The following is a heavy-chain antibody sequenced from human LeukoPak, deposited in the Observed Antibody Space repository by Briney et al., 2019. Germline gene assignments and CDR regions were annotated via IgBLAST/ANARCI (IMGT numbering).Heavy chain of an antibody. Sequence: SETLSLTCTVSGGSISSSSYYWGWIRQPPGKGLEWIGSIYYSGITYYNPSLKSRVTISVDTSKNQFSLRLSSVTAADAAVYYCARQRGYHYDSTTNRFSDLWGQGTRVTVSS. V-gene: IGHV4-39*01. CDR1: GGSISSSSYY. D-gene: IGHD3-22*01. CDR2: IYYSGIT. CDR3: ARQRGYHYDSTTNRFSDL. J-gene: IGHJ5*02.